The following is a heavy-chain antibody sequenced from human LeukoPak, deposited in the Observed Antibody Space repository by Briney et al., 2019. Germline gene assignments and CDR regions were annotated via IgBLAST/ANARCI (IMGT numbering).Heavy chain of an antibody. CDR3: VRGVSISSSWYNDI. D-gene: IGHD6-13*01. Sequence: GGSLRLSCAASGFTFSDYYMSWIRQAPGKGLEWVSYISRGGSTTYHADSVKGRFTISRDNAKNSLYLQMNSLRAEDTAVYYCVRGVSISSSWYNDIWGQGTMVTVSS. J-gene: IGHJ3*02. V-gene: IGHV3-11*01. CDR1: GFTFSDYY. CDR2: ISRGGSTT.